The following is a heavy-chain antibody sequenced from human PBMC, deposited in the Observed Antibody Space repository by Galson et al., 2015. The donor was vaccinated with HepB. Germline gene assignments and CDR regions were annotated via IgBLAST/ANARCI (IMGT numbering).Heavy chain of an antibody. CDR2: VYPGDSDT. J-gene: IGHJ4*01. CDR3: TRLGDLSGYSSS. D-gene: IGHD6-13*01. V-gene: IGHV5-51*01. Sequence: QSGAEVKQPGESLKISCKGSGYSFSGHWIGWVRQMPGKGLEWMGIVYPGDSDTRYSPSFQGQVTISADKFINTAYLHMNSLKTEDTAVYYCTRLGDLSGYSSSWGQGTLVTVSS. CDR1: GYSFSGHW.